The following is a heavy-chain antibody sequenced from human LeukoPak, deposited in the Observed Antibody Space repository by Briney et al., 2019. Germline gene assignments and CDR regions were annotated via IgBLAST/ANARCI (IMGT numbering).Heavy chain of an antibody. Sequence: GGTLRLSCAASGFTFSNHGMNWVRQAPGKGLEWVAFIRYDGSNKYYADSVKGRFTISRDNSKNTLYLQMNSLRAEDTAVYYCANSLNYYDSSGYYDAIDYWGQGTLVTVSS. D-gene: IGHD3-22*01. CDR2: IRYDGSNK. J-gene: IGHJ4*02. CDR3: ANSLNYYDSSGYYDAIDY. V-gene: IGHV3-30*02. CDR1: GFTFSNHG.